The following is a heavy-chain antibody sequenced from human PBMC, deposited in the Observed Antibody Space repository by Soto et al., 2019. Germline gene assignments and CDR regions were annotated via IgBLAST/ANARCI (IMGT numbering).Heavy chain of an antibody. CDR1: GGSISSYY. Sequence: SETLSLTCTVSGGSISSYYWSWIRQPPGKGLEWIGYINHSGSTNYNPSLKSRVTISVDTSKNQFSLKLSSVTAADTAVYYCARVPPFYDYIWGSYRSYYYYYMDVWGKGTTVTVSS. CDR3: ARVPPFYDYIWGSYRSYYYYYMDV. D-gene: IGHD3-16*02. J-gene: IGHJ6*03. V-gene: IGHV4-59*12. CDR2: INHSGST.